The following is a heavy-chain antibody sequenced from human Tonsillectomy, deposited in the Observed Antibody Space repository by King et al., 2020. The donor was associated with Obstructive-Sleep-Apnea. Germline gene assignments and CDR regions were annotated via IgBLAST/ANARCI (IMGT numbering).Heavy chain of an antibody. V-gene: IGHV3-7*01. CDR2: IKQDGSEK. Sequence: VQLVEAGGGLVQPGGSLRLSCAASGFSLSSYWMSWVRQAPGKGLEWGANIKQDGSEKYYVDSVKGRFTISRDNAKDSLCLQLNSLRAEGTAVYYCARDQGDFDYWGQGTLVTVSS. J-gene: IGHJ4*02. CDR1: GFSLSSYW. CDR3: ARDQGDFDY.